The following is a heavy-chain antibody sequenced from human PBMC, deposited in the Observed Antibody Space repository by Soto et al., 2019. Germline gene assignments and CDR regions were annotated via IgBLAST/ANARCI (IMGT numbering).Heavy chain of an antibody. V-gene: IGHV4-59*01. Sequence: SETLSLTCTVSGGSISSYYWSWIRQPPGKGLEWIGYIYYSGSTNYNPSLKSRVTISVDTSKNQFSLKLSSVTAADTAVYYCAREHATAYYYYGMDVWGQGTTGTGSS. CDR1: GGSISSYY. J-gene: IGHJ6*02. CDR3: AREHATAYYYYGMDV. CDR2: IYYSGST. D-gene: IGHD5-18*01.